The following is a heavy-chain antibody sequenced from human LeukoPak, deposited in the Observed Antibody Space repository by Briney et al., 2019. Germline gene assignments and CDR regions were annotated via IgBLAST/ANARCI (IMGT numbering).Heavy chain of an antibody. V-gene: IGHV4-34*01. D-gene: IGHD3-10*01. Sequence: SETLSLTCAVYGGSFSGYYWSWIRQLPGKGLEWIGEINHSGSTNYNPSLKSRVTISVDTSKNQFSLKLSSVTAADTAVYYCARGPTTHYYGSGSPWGQGTLVTVSS. CDR1: GGSFSGYY. J-gene: IGHJ5*02. CDR3: ARGPTTHYYGSGSP. CDR2: INHSGST.